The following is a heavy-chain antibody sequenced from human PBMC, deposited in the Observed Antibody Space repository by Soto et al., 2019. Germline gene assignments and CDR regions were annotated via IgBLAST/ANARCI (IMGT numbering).Heavy chain of an antibody. J-gene: IGHJ4*02. CDR3: GRIPRYSFPTSDPLDN. D-gene: IGHD3-16*02. CDR2: VLPILGSI. CDR1: GGTINTYT. V-gene: IGHV1-69*08. Sequence: QVHLVQSGAELKQPGSSVTLSCKASGGTINTYTFSWVRQVPGQGLEWMGSVLPILGSINYAPEFQGRLSISADQSSTTVYMELSSLTSQDTATYYCGRIPRYSFPTSDPLDNWGQGTLVTVSS.